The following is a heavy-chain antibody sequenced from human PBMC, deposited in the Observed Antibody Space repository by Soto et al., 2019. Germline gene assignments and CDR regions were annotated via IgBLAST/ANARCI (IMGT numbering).Heavy chain of an antibody. Sequence: PGGSLRLSCAASGFSFGSYALSWVRQAPGKGLEWVSTISGSDGKTFYADSVKGRFSISRDTSQSTLSLQMNSLRADDTAMYYCARWSYLDYWGQGTRVTVSS. CDR3: ARWSYLDY. V-gene: IGHV3-23*01. D-gene: IGHD3-3*01. CDR1: GFSFGSYA. CDR2: ISGSDGKT. J-gene: IGHJ4*02.